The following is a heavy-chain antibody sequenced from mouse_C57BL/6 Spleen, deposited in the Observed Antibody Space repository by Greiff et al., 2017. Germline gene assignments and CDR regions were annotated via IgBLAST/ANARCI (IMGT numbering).Heavy chain of an antibody. Sequence: QVQLQQPGAELVMPGASVKLSCKASGYTFTSYWMHWVKQRPGQGLEWIGEIDPSDSYTNYNQKFKGKSTLTVDKSSSTAYMQLSSLTSEDSAVYYCARRAAQARYFDFWGQGTTLTVSS. CDR1: GYTFTSYW. D-gene: IGHD3-2*02. CDR3: ARRAAQARYFDF. CDR2: IDPSDSYT. J-gene: IGHJ2*01. V-gene: IGHV1-69*01.